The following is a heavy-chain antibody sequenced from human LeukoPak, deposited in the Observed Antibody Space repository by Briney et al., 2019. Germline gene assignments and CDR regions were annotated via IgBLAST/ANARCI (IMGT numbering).Heavy chain of an antibody. J-gene: IGHJ5*02. D-gene: IGHD1-26*01. V-gene: IGHV4-4*07. Sequence: SETLSLTCTVSGGSISSYYWSWIRQPAGKGLEWIGRIYTSGSTNYNPSLKSRVTISVDTSKNQFSLKLNSVTAADTAVYYCARRRVGAISSYNWFDPWGQGTLVTVSS. CDR3: ARRRVGAISSYNWFDP. CDR2: IYTSGST. CDR1: GGSISSYY.